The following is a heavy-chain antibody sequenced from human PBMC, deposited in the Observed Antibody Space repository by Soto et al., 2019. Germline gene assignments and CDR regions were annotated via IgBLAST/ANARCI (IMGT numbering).Heavy chain of an antibody. CDR3: AREDYSNFDY. CDR1: GFTFSSYS. V-gene: IGHV3-21*01. CDR2: ISSSSSYI. Sequence: GGSLRLSCAASGFTFSSYSMNWVRQAPGKGLEWVSSISSSSSYIYSADSVKGRFTISRDNAKNSLYLQMNSLRAEDTAVYYCAREDYSNFDYWGQGTLVTVAS. D-gene: IGHD4-4*01. J-gene: IGHJ4*02.